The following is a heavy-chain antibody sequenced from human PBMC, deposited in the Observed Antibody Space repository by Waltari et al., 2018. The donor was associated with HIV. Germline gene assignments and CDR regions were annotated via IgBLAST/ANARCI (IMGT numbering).Heavy chain of an antibody. D-gene: IGHD3-10*01. CDR2: IKRDGSTI. CDR3: ARGQYYSIAV. CDR1: GFTFSRYW. J-gene: IGHJ6*02. Sequence: EVQLVESGGGLVQPGGSLRLSCSASGFTFSRYWMHWVRKGPGKGRVEVSGIKRDGSTITYGDSVKGRFTISRGNAKNTLYLQMNSLRAEDTALYYCARGQYYSIAVWGQGTTVTVSS. V-gene: IGHV3-74*03.